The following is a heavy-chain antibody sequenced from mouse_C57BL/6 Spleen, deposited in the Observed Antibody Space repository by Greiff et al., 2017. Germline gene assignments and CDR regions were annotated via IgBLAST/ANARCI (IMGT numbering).Heavy chain of an antibody. Sequence: QVQLKQSGAELAKPGASVKLSCTASGYTFTSYWMHWVNQRPGQGLEWIGYINPSSGYTKYNQKFKDKATLTADKSSSTAYMQLSSLTYEDAAVYYWAGRFITTVVDPFDDWGQGTTLTVSS. V-gene: IGHV1-7*01. CDR2: INPSSGYT. J-gene: IGHJ2*01. CDR3: AGRFITTVVDPFDD. CDR1: GYTFTSYW. D-gene: IGHD1-1*01.